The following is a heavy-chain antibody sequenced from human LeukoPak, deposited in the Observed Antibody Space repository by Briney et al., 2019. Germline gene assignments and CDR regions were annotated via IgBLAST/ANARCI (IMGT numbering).Heavy chain of an antibody. J-gene: IGHJ6*02. D-gene: IGHD2-2*01. Sequence: SGGSLRLSCAASGFTFSLSAMTWVRQPPGKGLEWVATVSNSGAATYYADSVKGRFSISRDNSKNTVSLEMSSLRAEDTAVYYCAKVLGDIVVVPAAMLEYYYGMDVWGQGTTVTVSS. CDR1: GFTFSLSA. CDR3: AKVLGDIVVVPAAMLEYYYGMDV. CDR2: VSNSGAAT. V-gene: IGHV3-23*01.